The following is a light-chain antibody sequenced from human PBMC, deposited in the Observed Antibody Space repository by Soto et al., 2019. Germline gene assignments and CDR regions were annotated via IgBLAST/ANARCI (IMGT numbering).Light chain of an antibody. CDR1: QSVYNN. CDR3: QQYGSSPSIT. V-gene: IGKV3-15*01. J-gene: IGKJ5*01. CDR2: GAS. Sequence: EIVMTQSPATLSVSPGERATLSCRASQSVYNNLAWYQQKPGQAPRLLIYGASTRATGIPARFSGSGSGTDFTLTISRLEPEDFAVYYCQQYGSSPSITFGQGTRLEI.